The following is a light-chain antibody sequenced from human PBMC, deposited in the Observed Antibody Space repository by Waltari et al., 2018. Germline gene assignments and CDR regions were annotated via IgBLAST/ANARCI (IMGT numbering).Light chain of an antibody. CDR1: ESLLFSDGNTY. Sequence: VVMTQSPLPLPFTLGPPASISCRSRESLLFSDGNTYLNWFHQRPGQSPRSLIYKVSNRDSGVADRFSGSGSDTVFTLKISRVEAEDVGVYYCMQGTHWPVYTFGQGTRLEIK. CDR2: KVS. V-gene: IGKV2-30*01. J-gene: IGKJ2*01. CDR3: MQGTHWPVYT.